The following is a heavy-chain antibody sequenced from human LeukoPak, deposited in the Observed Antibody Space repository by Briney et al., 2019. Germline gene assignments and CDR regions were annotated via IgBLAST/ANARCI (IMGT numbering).Heavy chain of an antibody. Sequence: SVKVSCKASGGTFSSYAISWVRQAPGQGLEWMGGIIPIFGTANYAQKFQGRVTITADESTSTAYMELSSLRSENTAVYYCARTYYDFWRHMDVWGKGTTVTVSS. D-gene: IGHD3-3*01. CDR2: IIPIFGTA. CDR1: GGTFSSYA. CDR3: ARTYYDFWRHMDV. V-gene: IGHV1-69*13. J-gene: IGHJ6*03.